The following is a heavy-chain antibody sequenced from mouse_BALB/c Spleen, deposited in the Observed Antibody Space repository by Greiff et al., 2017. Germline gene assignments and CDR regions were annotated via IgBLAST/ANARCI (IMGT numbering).Heavy chain of an antibody. CDR3: AIFSGFSFAY. CDR2: ISYSGST. V-gene: IGHV3-2*02. CDR1: GYSITSDYA. J-gene: IGHJ3*01. D-gene: IGHD3-1*01. Sequence: VQLKESGPGLVKPSQSLSLTCTVTGYSITSDYAWNWIRQFPGNKLEWMGYISYSGSTSYNPSLKSRISITRDTSKNQFFLQLNSVTTEDTATYYCAIFSGFSFAYWGQGTLVTVSA.